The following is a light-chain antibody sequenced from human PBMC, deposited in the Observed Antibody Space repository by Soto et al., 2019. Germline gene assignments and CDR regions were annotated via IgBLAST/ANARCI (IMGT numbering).Light chain of an antibody. J-gene: IGLJ1*01. CDR3: SSYTSSSTPYV. Sequence: LTQPASVSGSPGQSITISCSGTSSDVGGYNYVPWYQQHTGKAPDLRIYDGSNRPAGVSNRFSGSKSGNTASLTISGLQAEDGADYYCSSYTSSSTPYVFGTGTKVTVL. CDR2: DGS. V-gene: IGLV2-14*01. CDR1: SSDVGGYNY.